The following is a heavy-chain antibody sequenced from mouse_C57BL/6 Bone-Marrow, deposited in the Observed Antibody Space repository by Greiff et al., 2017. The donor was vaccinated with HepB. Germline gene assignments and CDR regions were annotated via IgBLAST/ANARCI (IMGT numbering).Heavy chain of an antibody. D-gene: IGHD2-2*01. CDR1: GFTFSDYY. J-gene: IGHJ2*01. V-gene: IGHV5-12*01. CDR3: ARRSYGSDFDY. Sequence: EVMLVESGGGLVQPGGSLKLSCAASGFTFSDYYMYWVRQTPEKRLEWVAYISNGGGSTYYPDTVKGRFTISRDNAKNTPYLHMSRLMSEDTAMYYCARRSYGSDFDYWGQGTPLTVSA. CDR2: ISNGGGST.